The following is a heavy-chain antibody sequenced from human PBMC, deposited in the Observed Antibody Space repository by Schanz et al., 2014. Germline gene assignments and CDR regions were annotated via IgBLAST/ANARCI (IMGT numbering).Heavy chain of an antibody. Sequence: VQLVESGGGLVKPGGSLRLSCTASRIIFGTYSMNWIRQTPKGLEWVSSINSRSNFIYYADSVKGRFTISRDNAKNSLYLQMNSLRAEDTGVYYCARGREVVAKIFDVWGQGTMVTVSS. J-gene: IGHJ3*01. CDR2: INSRSNFI. CDR3: ARGREVVAKIFDV. D-gene: IGHD3-22*01. V-gene: IGHV3-21*01. CDR1: RIIFGTYS.